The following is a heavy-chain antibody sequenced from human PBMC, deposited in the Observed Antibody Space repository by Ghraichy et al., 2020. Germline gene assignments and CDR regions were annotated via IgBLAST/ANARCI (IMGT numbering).Heavy chain of an antibody. J-gene: IGHJ5*02. CDR2: IYWNDDK. V-gene: IGHV2-5*01. D-gene: IGHD7-27*01. CDR1: GFSLSTSAVS. CDR3: AHNNAGGSLLGWFDP. Sequence: SGPTLVKPTQTLTLTCTFSGFSLSTSAVSVGWIRQPPGKALEWLALIYWNDDKRYSPSLKSRLTITKDTSKNQVVLTMTNMDPVDTATYYCAHNNAGGSLLGWFDPWGQGTLVTVSS.